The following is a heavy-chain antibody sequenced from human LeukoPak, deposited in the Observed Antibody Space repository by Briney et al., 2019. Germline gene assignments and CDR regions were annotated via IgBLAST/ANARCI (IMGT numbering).Heavy chain of an antibody. CDR2: LNGGGETT. V-gene: IGHV3-23*01. CDR1: GFTFSSYA. D-gene: IGHD3-16*02. J-gene: IGHJ4*02. CDR3: AKVAWTGTYRFDS. Sequence: GSLRLSCTASGFTFSSYAMSWVRQAPGKGLEWVSVLNGGGETTYYADSVKGRFTISRDNSKNTLYLQMNSLRVEDTAVYYCAKVAWTGTYRFDSWGQGTLVTVSS.